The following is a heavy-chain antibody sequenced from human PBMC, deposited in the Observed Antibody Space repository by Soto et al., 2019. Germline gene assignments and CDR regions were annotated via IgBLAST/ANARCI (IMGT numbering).Heavy chain of an antibody. D-gene: IGHD3-3*01. CDR1: GGTFSSYA. Sequence: QVQLVQSGAEVKKPGSSVKVSCKASGGTFSSYAISWVRQAPGQGLEWMGGIIPIFGTANYAQKFQGRVTITADESTSTAYMELSSLRSEDTAVYYCAYDFWSGYYSYYYYGMYVWGQGTTVTVSS. CDR3: AYDFWSGYYSYYYYGMYV. CDR2: IIPIFGTA. V-gene: IGHV1-69*12. J-gene: IGHJ6*01.